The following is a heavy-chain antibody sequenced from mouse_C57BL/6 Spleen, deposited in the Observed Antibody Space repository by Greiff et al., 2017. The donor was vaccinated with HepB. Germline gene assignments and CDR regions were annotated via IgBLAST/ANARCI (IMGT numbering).Heavy chain of an antibody. CDR3: ARWSSSYYFDD. D-gene: IGHD1-1*01. CDR1: GYTFTDYY. Sequence: VQLQQSGPELVKPGASVKISCKASGYTFTDYYMNWVKQSHGKSLEWIGDINPNNGGTSYNQKFKGKATLTVDKSSSTAYMELRSLTSEDSAVYYCARWSSSYYFDDWGQGTTLTVSS. V-gene: IGHV1-26*01. CDR2: INPNNGGT. J-gene: IGHJ2*01.